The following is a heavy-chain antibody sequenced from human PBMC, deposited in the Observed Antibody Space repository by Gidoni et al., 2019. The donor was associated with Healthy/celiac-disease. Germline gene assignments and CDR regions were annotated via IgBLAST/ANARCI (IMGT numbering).Heavy chain of an antibody. D-gene: IGHD5-18*01. CDR1: GYTFTGYY. J-gene: IGHJ5*02. CDR3: AGNSYGYDWFDP. V-gene: IGHV1-2*06. CDR2: INPNSGST. Sequence: QVQLVQSGAEVKKPGASVKVSCKASGYTFTGYYIHWVRQAPGQGLEWMGRINPNSGSTNYAQKFQGRVTMTRDTSISTAYMELSRLRSDDTAVYYCAGNSYGYDWFDPWGQGTLVTVSS.